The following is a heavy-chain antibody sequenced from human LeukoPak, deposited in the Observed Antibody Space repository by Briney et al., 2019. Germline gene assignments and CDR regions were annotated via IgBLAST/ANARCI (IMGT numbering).Heavy chain of an antibody. CDR1: GFTFSSYA. Sequence: RPGESLRLSCAASGFTFSSYAMSWVRQAPGKGLEWVSAISGSGGSTYYADSVKGRFTISRDNSKNTLYLQMNSLRAEDTAVYYCAKARGGWRTVVDYWGQGTLVTVSS. J-gene: IGHJ4*02. CDR3: AKARGGWRTVVDY. V-gene: IGHV3-23*01. CDR2: ISGSGGST. D-gene: IGHD6-19*01.